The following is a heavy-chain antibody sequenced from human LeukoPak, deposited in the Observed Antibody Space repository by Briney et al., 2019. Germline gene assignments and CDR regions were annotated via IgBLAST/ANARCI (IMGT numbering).Heavy chain of an antibody. V-gene: IGHV3-33*01. D-gene: IGHD3-22*01. CDR1: GFTFSSYG. CDR2: IWYDGSNK. Sequence: GRSLRLSCAASGFTFSSYGMHWVRQAPGKGLEWVAVIWYDGSNKYYADSVKGRFTISRDNSKNTLYLQMNSLRAEDTAVYYCAETSMIVVVMPPDYWGQGTLVTVSS. CDR3: AETSMIVVVMPPDY. J-gene: IGHJ4*02.